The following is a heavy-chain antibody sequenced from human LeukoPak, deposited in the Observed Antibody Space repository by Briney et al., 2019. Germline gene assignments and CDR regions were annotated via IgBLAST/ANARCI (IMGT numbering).Heavy chain of an antibody. Sequence: GGSLRLSCAASGFTFSSYAMHWVRQAPGKGLEYVSAISGSGVNTYYADSVKGRFTISRDNSKNILYLQMNSLRAEDTAVYYCARTTSWGSWSFDYWGQGTLVTVSS. CDR1: GFTFSSYA. V-gene: IGHV3-23*01. J-gene: IGHJ4*02. D-gene: IGHD7-27*01. CDR3: ARTTSWGSWSFDY. CDR2: ISGSGVNT.